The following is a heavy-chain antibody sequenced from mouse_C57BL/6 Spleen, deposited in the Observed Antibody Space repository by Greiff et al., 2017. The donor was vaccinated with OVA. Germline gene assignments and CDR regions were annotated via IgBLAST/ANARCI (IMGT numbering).Heavy chain of an antibody. D-gene: IGHD1-1*01. Sequence: VQLQQSGAELVKPGASVKLSCKASGYTFTSYWMHWVKQRPGRGLEWIGRIDPNSGGTKYNEKYKSKATLTVDKPSSTAYMQLSSLTSEDSAVYYCAVTTVVNYYAMDYWGQGTSVTVSS. CDR2: IDPNSGGT. CDR1: GYTFTSYW. V-gene: IGHV1-72*01. CDR3: AVTTVVNYYAMDY. J-gene: IGHJ4*01.